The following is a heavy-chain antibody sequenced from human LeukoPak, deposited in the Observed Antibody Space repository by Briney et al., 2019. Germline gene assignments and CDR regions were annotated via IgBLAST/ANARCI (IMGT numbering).Heavy chain of an antibody. J-gene: IGHJ4*02. CDR2: ISGSGGST. CDR3: AKDHPYYYDSSYYFDY. Sequence: GRSLRLSCAASGFTFSSYAMSWVRQAPGKGLEWVSAISGSGGSTYYADSVKGRFTISRDNSKNTLYLQMNSLRAEDTAVYYCAKDHPYYYDSSYYFDYWGQGTLVTVSS. CDR1: GFTFSSYA. D-gene: IGHD3-22*01. V-gene: IGHV3-23*01.